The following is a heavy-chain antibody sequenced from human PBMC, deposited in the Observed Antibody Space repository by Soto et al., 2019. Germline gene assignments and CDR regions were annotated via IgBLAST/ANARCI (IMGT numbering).Heavy chain of an antibody. CDR1: GYAFDNYG. Sequence: QVQLVQSGDEVEKPGASVKVSCKASGYAFDNYGISWVRQAPGQGPEWMGWISNYNGNTNYAQNFLGRVTLTTDRSTSTAHMELRSLRSDYTAVYYCVRDLQRFSSWYDYLDSWGQGTRVTVSS. V-gene: IGHV1-18*01. CDR3: VRDLQRFSSWYDYLDS. D-gene: IGHD6-13*01. CDR2: ISNYNGNT. J-gene: IGHJ4*02.